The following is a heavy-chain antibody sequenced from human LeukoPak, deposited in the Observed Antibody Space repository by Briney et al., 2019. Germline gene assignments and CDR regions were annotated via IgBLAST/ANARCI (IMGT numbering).Heavy chain of an antibody. CDR3: AKDRSCINDVRHGDFDY. V-gene: IGHV3-23*01. CDR1: GFTFSSYA. Sequence: LAGGSLRLSCVASGFTFSSYAMSWVRQAPGKGLEWVSTISGSGGSTYYADSVKGRFTISRDNSKNTVYLQMNSLRAEDTAVYYCAKDRSCINDVRHGDFDYWGQGTLVTVSS. CDR2: ISGSGGST. D-gene: IGHD2-8*01. J-gene: IGHJ4*02.